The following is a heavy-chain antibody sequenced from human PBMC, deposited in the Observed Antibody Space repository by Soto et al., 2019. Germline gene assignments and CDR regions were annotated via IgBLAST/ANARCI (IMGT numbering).Heavy chain of an antibody. D-gene: IGHD2-2*01. CDR3: AKDQVEYCSAASCFGAFDY. J-gene: IGHJ4*02. V-gene: IGHV3-23*01. CDR1: GFSIKNYA. CDR2: ISGSGATI. Sequence: PGGSLRLSCGASGFSIKNYAMSWVRQAPGKGLEWVSVISGSGATIYYAGSVKGRFSISRDSLKNTVCLQMNSLRPEDTAVYYCAKDQVEYCSAASCFGAFDYWGQGTLVTVSS.